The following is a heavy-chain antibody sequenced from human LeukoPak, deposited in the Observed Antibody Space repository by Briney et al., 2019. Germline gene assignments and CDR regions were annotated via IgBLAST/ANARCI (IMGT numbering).Heavy chain of an antibody. CDR1: GDSVSTNSAT. J-gene: IGHJ5*01. Sequence: SQTLSLTCAISGDSVSTNSATWTWLRQSPSRGLEWLGRTYYRSKWYNDYAVSMKSRVTINPDTSKNQFSLQLNSVTPEDTAVYYCARLVGASWFDSWGQGTLVTVSS. V-gene: IGHV6-1*01. D-gene: IGHD1-26*01. CDR2: TYYRSKWYN. CDR3: ARLVGASWFDS.